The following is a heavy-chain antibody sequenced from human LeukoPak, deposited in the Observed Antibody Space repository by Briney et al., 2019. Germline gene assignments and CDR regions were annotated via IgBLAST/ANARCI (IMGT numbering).Heavy chain of an antibody. D-gene: IGHD3-22*01. CDR3: ARDQAAYYDRSGYHYSSTAAAFDI. J-gene: IGHJ3*02. V-gene: IGHV4-39*07. CDR1: GGSISSSSYY. CDR2: IYHSGST. Sequence: SEALSLTCTVSGGSISSSSYYWGWIRQPPGKGLEWIGSIYHSGSTYFHPSLKSRVTISVDTSKNQFSLKLSSVTAADTAVYYCARDQAAYYDRSGYHYSSTAAAFDIWGQGTVVTVSS.